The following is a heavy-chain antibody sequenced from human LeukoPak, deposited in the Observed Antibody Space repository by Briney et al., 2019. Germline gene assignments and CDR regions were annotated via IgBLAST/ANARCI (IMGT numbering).Heavy chain of an antibody. Sequence: PGGSLRLSRAASGFTFSDYNMNWVRQSPEKGLEWVSSITSGTTYIYYADSVRGRFTLSRDNAKNSLYLQMNSLRAEDTAVYYCARWPYSNSYYFDYWGQGTLVTVSS. CDR3: ARWPYSNSYYFDY. D-gene: IGHD6-6*01. CDR2: ITSGTTYI. J-gene: IGHJ4*02. V-gene: IGHV3-21*01. CDR1: GFTFSDYN.